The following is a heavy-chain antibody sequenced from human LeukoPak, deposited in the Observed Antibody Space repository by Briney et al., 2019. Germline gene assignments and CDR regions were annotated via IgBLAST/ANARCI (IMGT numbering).Heavy chain of an antibody. CDR1: GYTFIGYY. CDR2: INPNSGGT. CDR3: ARDPRPSSSSTSCFDP. V-gene: IGHV1-2*04. D-gene: IGHD2-2*01. J-gene: IGHJ5*02. Sequence: GSVKVSCKASGYTFIGYYIHWVRQAPGQGLEWMGRINPNSGGTNYAQKFQGWVTMTRDTSISTAYMELSRLRSDDTAVYYCARDPRPSSSSTSCFDPWGQGTLVTVSS.